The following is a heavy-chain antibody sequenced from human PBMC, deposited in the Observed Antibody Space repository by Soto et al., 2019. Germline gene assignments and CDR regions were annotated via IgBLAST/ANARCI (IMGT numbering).Heavy chain of an antibody. CDR3: ARVPGIAVAGTYYYYGMDV. Sequence: QVQLVQSGAEVKKPGSSVKVSCKASGGTFSSYAISWVRQAPGQGLEWMGGIIPIFGTANYAQKFQGRVTITADESTSTAYMELSSLRAEDTAVYYFARVPGIAVAGTYYYYGMDVWGQGTTVTVSS. V-gene: IGHV1-69*01. CDR2: IIPIFGTA. D-gene: IGHD6-19*01. J-gene: IGHJ6*02. CDR1: GGTFSSYA.